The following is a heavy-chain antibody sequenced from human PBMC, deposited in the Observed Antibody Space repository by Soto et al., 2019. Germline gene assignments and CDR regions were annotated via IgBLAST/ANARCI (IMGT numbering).Heavy chain of an antibody. V-gene: IGHV3-30-3*01. CDR1: GFTFSSYA. D-gene: IGHD1-26*01. J-gene: IGHJ6*02. CDR2: ISYDGSNK. Sequence: GGSLRLSCAASGFTFSSYAMHWVRQAPGKGLEWVAVISYDGSNKYYADSVKGRFTISRDNSKNTLYLQMNSLRAEDTAVYYCARGPGGDLRYYYYGMDVWGQGTTVTVSS. CDR3: ARGPGGDLRYYYYGMDV.